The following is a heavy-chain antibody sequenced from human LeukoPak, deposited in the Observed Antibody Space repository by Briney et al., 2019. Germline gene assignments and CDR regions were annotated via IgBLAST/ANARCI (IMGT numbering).Heavy chain of an antibody. Sequence: PSETLSLTCAVYGGSFSGYYWSWIRQPPGKGLEWIGEINHSGSTNYNPSLKSRVTISVDTSKNQFSLKLSSVTAADTAVYYCARGCRAVVVPAATGQGVNWFDPWGQGTLVTVSS. CDR3: ARGCRAVVVPAATGQGVNWFDP. CDR1: GGSFSGYY. J-gene: IGHJ5*02. D-gene: IGHD2-2*01. V-gene: IGHV4-34*01. CDR2: INHSGST.